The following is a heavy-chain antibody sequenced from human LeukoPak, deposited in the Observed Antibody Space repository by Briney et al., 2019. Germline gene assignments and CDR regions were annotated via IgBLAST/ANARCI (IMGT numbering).Heavy chain of an antibody. D-gene: IGHD1-26*01. CDR2: ISGSGGST. Sequence: GGSLRLSCAASGFTFSSYAMSWVRQAPGKGLEWVSAISGSGGSTYYADSVKGRFTISRDNSKNTLYLQMNSLRAEDAAVYYCAICTGSYSEFFFDYWGQGTLVTVSS. V-gene: IGHV3-23*01. CDR3: AICTGSYSEFFFDY. CDR1: GFTFSSYA. J-gene: IGHJ4*02.